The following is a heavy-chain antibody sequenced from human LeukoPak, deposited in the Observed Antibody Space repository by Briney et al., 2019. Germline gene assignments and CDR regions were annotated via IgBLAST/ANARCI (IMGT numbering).Heavy chain of an antibody. CDR2: MNPNSGNT. CDR1: GYTFTSYD. D-gene: IGHD2-2*01. CDR3: AREYQLLGTVYNYFDP. J-gene: IGHJ5*02. Sequence: ASVKVSCKASGYTFTSYDINWVRQATGQGLEWMGWMNPNSGNTGYAQKFQGRVTMTRNTSISTAYMELTSLRSEDTAVYYCAREYQLLGTVYNYFDPWGQGTLVTVSS. V-gene: IGHV1-8*01.